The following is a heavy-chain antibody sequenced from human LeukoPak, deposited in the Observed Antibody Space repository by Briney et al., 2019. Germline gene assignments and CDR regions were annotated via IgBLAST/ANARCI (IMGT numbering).Heavy chain of an antibody. D-gene: IGHD2-21*02. CDR3: ASDSYSPEYFQH. V-gene: IGHV3-23*01. Sequence: QPGGSLRLSCAASGFTFSNYAMNWVRQAPGKGPEWVSAISGSGGSTYYADSVKGRFTISRDNSKNTLYLQMNSLRAEDTAVYYCASDSYSPEYFQHWGQGTLVTVSS. CDR2: ISGSGGST. CDR1: GFTFSNYA. J-gene: IGHJ1*01.